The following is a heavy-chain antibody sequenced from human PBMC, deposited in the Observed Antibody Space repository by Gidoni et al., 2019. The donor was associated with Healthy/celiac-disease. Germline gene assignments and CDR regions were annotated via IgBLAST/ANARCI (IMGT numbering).Heavy chain of an antibody. V-gene: IGHV1-24*01. CDR3: ATDPNPRKDAFDI. J-gene: IGHJ3*02. CDR1: GYSITELS. D-gene: IGHD7-27*01. Sequence: QVQLVQSGAEVNKPGASGQVTWKVCGYSITELSMQWVRQAPGKGLEWMGGFGPEDGETIYAQKFQGRVTMTEDTSTDTAYMELSSLRSEDTAVYYCATDPNPRKDAFDIWGQGTMVTVSS. CDR2: FGPEDGET.